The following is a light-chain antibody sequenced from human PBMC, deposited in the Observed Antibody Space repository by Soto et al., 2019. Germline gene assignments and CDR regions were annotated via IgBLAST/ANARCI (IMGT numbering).Light chain of an antibody. Sequence: EIVFTHSPATLACAPVERSTLSCRASQSVSRYLAWYQQKPGQAPRLLIYDASNRATGIPARFSGSGSGTDFTLTISSLEPEDFAVYYCQQRSNWPPITFGQGTRLEIK. CDR3: QQRSNWPPIT. CDR2: DAS. J-gene: IGKJ5*01. CDR1: QSVSRY. V-gene: IGKV3-11*01.